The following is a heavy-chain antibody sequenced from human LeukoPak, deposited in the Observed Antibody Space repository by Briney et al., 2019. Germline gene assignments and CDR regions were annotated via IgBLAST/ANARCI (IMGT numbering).Heavy chain of an antibody. CDR2: IYHTGST. V-gene: IGHV4-30-2*01. J-gene: IGHJ6*02. CDR3: ARGHIVVVVAATYYYYYGMDV. CDR1: GGSISSGGYS. Sequence: PSETLSLTCAVSGGSISSGGYSWSWIRQPPGKGLEWIGYIYHTGSTYYNPSLKSRVTISVDTSKNQFSLKLSSVTAADTAVYYCARGHIVVVVAATYYYYYGMDVWGQGTTVTVSS. D-gene: IGHD2-15*01.